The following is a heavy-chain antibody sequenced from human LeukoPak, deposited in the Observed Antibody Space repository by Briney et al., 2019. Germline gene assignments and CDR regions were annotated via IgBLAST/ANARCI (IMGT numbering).Heavy chain of an antibody. J-gene: IGHJ3*01. CDR2: INHSGST. Sequence: SETLSLTCAVYGGFFSGYYWSWIRQPPGKGLEWIGEINHSGSTNYNPSLKSRVTISVDTSKNQFSLKLSSVTAADTAVYYCARGSGSPHDAFDLWGQGTMVTVSS. CDR1: GGFFSGYY. D-gene: IGHD6-25*01. CDR3: ARGSGSPHDAFDL. V-gene: IGHV4-34*01.